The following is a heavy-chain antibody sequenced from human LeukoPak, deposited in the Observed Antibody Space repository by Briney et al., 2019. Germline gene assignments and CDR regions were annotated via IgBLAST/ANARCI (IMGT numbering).Heavy chain of an antibody. CDR2: ISWNSGSI. CDR3: AKDPPGV. D-gene: IGHD3-10*01. V-gene: IGHV3-9*01. J-gene: IGHJ4*02. CDR1: GFTFDDYA. Sequence: PGGSLRLSCAASGFTFDDYAMHWVRQAPWKGLEWVSGISWNSGSIGYADSVKGRFTISRDNAKNSLYLQMNSLRAEDTALYYCAKDPPGVWGQGTLVTVSS.